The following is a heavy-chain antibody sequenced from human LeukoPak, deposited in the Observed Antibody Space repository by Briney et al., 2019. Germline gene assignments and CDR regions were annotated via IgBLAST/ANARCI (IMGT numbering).Heavy chain of an antibody. CDR2: IYHSGST. CDR1: AGSISSYY. D-gene: IGHD2-2*02. Sequence: SETLSLTCTVSAGSISSYYWTWIRQPPGKGLEWIGEIYHSGSTNYNPSLKSRVTISVDKSKNQFSLKLSSVTAADTAVYYCARGSVPAAISGMDVWGQGTTVTVSS. J-gene: IGHJ6*02. CDR3: ARGSVPAAISGMDV. V-gene: IGHV4-59*12.